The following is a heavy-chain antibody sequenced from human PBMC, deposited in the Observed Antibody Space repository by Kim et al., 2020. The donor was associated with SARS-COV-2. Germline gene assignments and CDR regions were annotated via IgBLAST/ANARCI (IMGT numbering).Heavy chain of an antibody. Sequence: GGSLRLSCTVSGFSFSGAWMSWVRRAPGKGLEWVARIKSRTDGETTDYAAPVKVRFAISRDDSKDTLFLQMNSLKTEDTAVYYCAIETSRTGNYWDYWGQGTLVTVSS. J-gene: IGHJ4*02. CDR1: GFSFSGAW. CDR2: IKSRTDGETT. D-gene: IGHD2-8*02. CDR3: AIETSRTGNYWDY. V-gene: IGHV3-15*01.